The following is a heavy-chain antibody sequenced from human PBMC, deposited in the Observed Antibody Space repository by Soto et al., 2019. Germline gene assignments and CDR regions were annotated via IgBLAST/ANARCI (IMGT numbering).Heavy chain of an antibody. Sequence: SETLSLTCAVYGGSFSGYYWSWIRQPPGKGLEWIGEINHSGSTNYNPSLKSRVTISVDTSKNQFSLKLSSVTAADTAVYYCARDNHDFWSGYYYYYMDVWGKGTTVTVSS. V-gene: IGHV4-34*01. CDR3: ARDNHDFWSGYYYYYMDV. J-gene: IGHJ6*03. CDR2: INHSGST. CDR1: GGSFSGYY. D-gene: IGHD3-3*01.